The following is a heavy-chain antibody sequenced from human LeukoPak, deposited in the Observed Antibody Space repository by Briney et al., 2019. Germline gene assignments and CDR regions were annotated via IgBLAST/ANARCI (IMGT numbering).Heavy chain of an antibody. CDR1: GFTFSTYW. V-gene: IGHV3-7*01. CDR3: ALLGFDYFDY. Sequence: GGSLRLSCAASGFTFSTYWMSWVRQAPGKGLEWVANIKQDGSQKYYVDSVKGRFTISRDNAKNSLYRQMNSLRAEATAVYSCALLGFDYFDYWGQGTLVTVSS. J-gene: IGHJ4*02. CDR2: IKQDGSQK.